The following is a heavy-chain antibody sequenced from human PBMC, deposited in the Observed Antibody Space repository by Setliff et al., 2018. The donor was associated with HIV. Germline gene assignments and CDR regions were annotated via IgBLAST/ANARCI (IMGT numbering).Heavy chain of an antibody. CDR3: AKAIDYSDVVYFYYMDV. D-gene: IGHD3-22*01. J-gene: IGHJ6*03. CDR1: GGSISTYY. V-gene: IGHV4-59*12. Sequence: NPSETLSLTCTDSGGSISTYYWSWIRQPPGKGLEWIGYIFYSGTTYYKPSLKSRVTISVDKSKNQFSLKLSSVTAADTAVYYCAKAIDYSDVVYFYYMDVWGKGITVTVSS. CDR2: IFYSGTT.